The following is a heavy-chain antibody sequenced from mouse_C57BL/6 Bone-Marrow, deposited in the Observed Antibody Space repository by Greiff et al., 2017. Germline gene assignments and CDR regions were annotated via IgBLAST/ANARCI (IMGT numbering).Heavy chain of an antibody. Sequence: QVHVKQPGAELVKPGASVKLSCKASGYTFTSYWMHWVKQRPGRGLEWIGRIDPNSGGTKYNEKFKSKATLTVDKPSSTAYMQLSSLTSEDSAVYYCARPLLLRSAWFAYWGQGTLVTVSA. CDR3: ARPLLLRSAWFAY. CDR2: IDPNSGGT. V-gene: IGHV1-72*01. D-gene: IGHD1-1*01. J-gene: IGHJ3*01. CDR1: GYTFTSYW.